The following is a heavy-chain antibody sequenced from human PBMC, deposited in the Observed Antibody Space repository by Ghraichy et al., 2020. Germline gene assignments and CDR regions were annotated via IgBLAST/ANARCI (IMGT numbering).Heavy chain of an antibody. Sequence: GGSLRLSCAASGFTFGSYWMHWVRQAPGKGLVWVSRINSDGSSTSYADSVKGRFTISRDNAKNTLYLQMNSLRAEDTAVYYCAREVSNNWFDPWGQGTLVTVSS. J-gene: IGHJ5*02. CDR2: INSDGSST. V-gene: IGHV3-74*01. CDR1: GFTFGSYW. CDR3: AREVSNNWFDP.